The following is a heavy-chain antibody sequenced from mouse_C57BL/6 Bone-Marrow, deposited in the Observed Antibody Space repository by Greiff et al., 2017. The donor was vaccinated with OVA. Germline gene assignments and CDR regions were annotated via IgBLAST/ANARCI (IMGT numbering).Heavy chain of an antibody. J-gene: IGHJ3*01. CDR3: ARAVGVFAY. Sequence: QVQLQQPGAELVKPGASVKLSCKASGYTFTSYWMQWVKQRPGQGLEWIGEIDPSDSYTNYNQKFKGKATLTVDTSSSTAYMQLSSLTSDDSAVYYCARAVGVFAYWGQGTLVTVSA. CDR2: IDPSDSYT. V-gene: IGHV1-50*01. CDR1: GYTFTSYW.